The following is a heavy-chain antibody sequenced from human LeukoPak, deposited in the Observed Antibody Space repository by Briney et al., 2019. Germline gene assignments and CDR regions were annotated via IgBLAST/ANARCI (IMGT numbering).Heavy chain of an antibody. Sequence: GGSLRLSCAASGFTFSSYAMSWVRQAPGKGLGWVSAISGSGGSTNYAASVKGRFTISRDNSKNTLYLQMNSLRAEDTAVYYCAEDLLPYYYDSSGYYYVYFDYWGQGTLVTVSS. CDR1: GFTFSSYA. CDR3: AEDLLPYYYDSSGYYYVYFDY. J-gene: IGHJ4*02. V-gene: IGHV3-23*01. CDR2: ISGSGGST. D-gene: IGHD3-22*01.